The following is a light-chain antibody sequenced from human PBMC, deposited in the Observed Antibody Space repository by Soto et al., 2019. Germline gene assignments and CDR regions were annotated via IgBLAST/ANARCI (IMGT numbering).Light chain of an antibody. J-gene: IGKJ1*01. V-gene: IGKV1-5*03. CDR2: KAS. Sequence: DIQMTQSPSTLSASVGDRVTITCRASHSISSWLAWYQQKPGKAPKLLIYKASSVESGVPSRFSGSGSGTEFTLTISRLEPDDFASCYRQQYNSFPTFGQGTKVELK. CDR3: QQYNSFPT. CDR1: HSISSW.